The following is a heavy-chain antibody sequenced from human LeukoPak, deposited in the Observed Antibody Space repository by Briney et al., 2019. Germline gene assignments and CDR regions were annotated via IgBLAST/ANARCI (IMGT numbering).Heavy chain of an antibody. D-gene: IGHD3-22*01. CDR3: TSSGSSGYSL. V-gene: IGHV1-69*04. Sequence: ASLKVSCKASGGTLTSYAISWVRQAPGQGLEWMGRIIPTLGIANYAQKFQGRVTITADKSTSTSYMELSSLRSEDTAVYYCTSSGSSGYSLWGQGTLVTVSS. J-gene: IGHJ4*02. CDR2: IIPTLGIA. CDR1: GGTLTSYA.